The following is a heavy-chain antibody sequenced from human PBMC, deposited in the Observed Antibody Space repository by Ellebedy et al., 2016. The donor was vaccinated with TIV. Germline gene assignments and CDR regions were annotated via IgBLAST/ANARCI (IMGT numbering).Heavy chain of an antibody. CDR3: ARDGACGGDCYGDNY. V-gene: IGHV1-2*02. CDR2: INPKNGGT. Sequence: AASVKVSCKASGYTFTGYYIHWVRQAPGQGLEWMGWINPKNGGTNYAQKFQGRVTMTRDTSISTAYMELSWLRFDDTAVYYCARDGACGGDCYGDNYWGQGSLVTVSS. D-gene: IGHD2-21*02. CDR1: GYTFTGYY. J-gene: IGHJ4*02.